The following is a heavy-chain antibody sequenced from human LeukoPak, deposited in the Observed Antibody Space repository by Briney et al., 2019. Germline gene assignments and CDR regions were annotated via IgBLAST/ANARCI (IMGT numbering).Heavy chain of an antibody. CDR1: GYTFTSCG. D-gene: IGHD3-9*01. CDR2: ISAYNGNT. CDR3: AASYYDILTGYSPADF. J-gene: IGHJ4*02. Sequence: AASVKVSCKASGYTFTSCGISWVRQAPGQGLEWMGWISAYNGNTNYAQKLQGRVTMTTDTSTSTAYMELRSLRSDDTAVYYCAASYYDILTGYSPADFWGQGTLVTVSS. V-gene: IGHV1-18*01.